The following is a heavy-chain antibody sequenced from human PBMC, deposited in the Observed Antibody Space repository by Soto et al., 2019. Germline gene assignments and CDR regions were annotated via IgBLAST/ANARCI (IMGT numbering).Heavy chain of an antibody. D-gene: IGHD3-10*01. CDR3: ARENTMVRGVIITPHYFDY. J-gene: IGHJ4*02. CDR2: IWYDGSNK. Sequence: QVQLVESGGGVVQPGRSLRLSCAASGFTFSSYGMHWVRQAPGKGLEWVAVIWYDGSNKYYADSVKGQFTISRDNSKNTLYLQMNSLRAEDTAVYYCARENTMVRGVIITPHYFDYWGQGTLVTVSS. CDR1: GFTFSSYG. V-gene: IGHV3-33*01.